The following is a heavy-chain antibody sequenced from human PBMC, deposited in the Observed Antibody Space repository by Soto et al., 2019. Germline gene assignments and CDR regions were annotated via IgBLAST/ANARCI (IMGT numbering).Heavy chain of an antibody. D-gene: IGHD3-10*01. CDR1: GSTFSSYA. J-gene: IGHJ6*02. Sequence: PGGSLRLSCAASGSTFSSYAMHWVRQAPGKRLAWVAVISYDGSNKYYADSVKGRFTISRDNSKNTLYLQMNSLRAEDTAVYYCARDQVRHPMVVRGDYYSYYRMGVWGQGTTVTVSS. CDR3: ARDQVRHPMVVRGDYYSYYRMGV. CDR2: ISYDGSNK. V-gene: IGHV3-30-3*01.